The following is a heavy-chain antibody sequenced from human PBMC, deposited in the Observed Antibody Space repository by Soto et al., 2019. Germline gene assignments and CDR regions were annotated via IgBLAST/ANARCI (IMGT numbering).Heavy chain of an antibody. J-gene: IGHJ6*02. V-gene: IGHV3-30*18. Sequence: QVQLVESGGGVVQPGRSLRLSCVASGFTFSSYGMHLVRQAPGKGLAWVAVISYDGSNKYYADSVKGRFTISRDNSKNTLYLQMNSLRAEDTAVYYCAKEGNDGYYYAYNMDVWGQGTTVTVSS. CDR3: AKEGNDGYYYAYNMDV. D-gene: IGHD1-1*01. CDR1: GFTFSSYG. CDR2: ISYDGSNK.